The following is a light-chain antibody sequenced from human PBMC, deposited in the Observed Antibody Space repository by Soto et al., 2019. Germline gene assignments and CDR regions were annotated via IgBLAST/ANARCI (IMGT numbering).Light chain of an antibody. Sequence: EVVMTQSPATLSVSPGERATLSCRASQSVSSNLAWYQQKPGQAPRLLIYAASTRATGIPGRFSGSGSGTEFTLTISSLQSEDFALYYCQQYNNWPPYTFGQGTKLEIK. J-gene: IGKJ2*01. CDR3: QQYNNWPPYT. V-gene: IGKV3-15*01. CDR1: QSVSSN. CDR2: AAS.